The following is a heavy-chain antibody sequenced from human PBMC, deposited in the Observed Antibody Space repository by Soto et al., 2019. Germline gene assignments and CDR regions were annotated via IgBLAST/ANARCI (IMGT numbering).Heavy chain of an antibody. J-gene: IGHJ5*02. V-gene: IGHV1-3*01. D-gene: IGHD3-16*01. CDR2: INAGNGNT. Sequence: QVQLVQSGAEVKKPGASVKVSCKASGYTFTSYAMHWVRQAPGQRLEWMGWINAGNGNTKYSQKFQGRVTITRDTPASTAYMELSSLRSEDTAVYYCARDSVVTFGSFDPWGQGTLVTVPS. CDR3: ARDSVVTFGSFDP. CDR1: GYTFTSYA.